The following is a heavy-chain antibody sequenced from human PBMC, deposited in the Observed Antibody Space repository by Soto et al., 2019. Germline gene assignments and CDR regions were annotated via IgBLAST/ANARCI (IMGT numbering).Heavy chain of an antibody. Sequence: QVQLVQSGAEEKKPGSSVKVSCQASGYTFTNLAMHWVREAPGQRLEWMGWINAGNGNTKYPQKFQGRVTMTRDTSARTAYMELSRLRSEDTAVYYCARGYYDDSRGYPVAFDIWGQGTMVIVSS. CDR2: INAGNGNT. D-gene: IGHD3-22*01. CDR3: ARGYYDDSRGYPVAFDI. J-gene: IGHJ3*02. V-gene: IGHV1-3*05. CDR1: GYTFTNLA.